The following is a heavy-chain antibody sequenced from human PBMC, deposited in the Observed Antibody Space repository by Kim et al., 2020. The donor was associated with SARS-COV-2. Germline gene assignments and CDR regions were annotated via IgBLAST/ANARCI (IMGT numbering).Heavy chain of an antibody. D-gene: IGHD5-18*01. V-gene: IGHV3-21*01. Sequence: GGSLRLSCAASGFTFSRYTLYWVRQAPGKGLEWVSSISSTSSYIYYADSVKGRFTISRDNAKNSLYLQMNNLRAEDTAVYYCATTGMGAAMVIVDYWGQGTLVTVSS. CDR1: GFTFSRYT. CDR3: ATTGMGAAMVIVDY. CDR2: ISSTSSYI. J-gene: IGHJ4*02.